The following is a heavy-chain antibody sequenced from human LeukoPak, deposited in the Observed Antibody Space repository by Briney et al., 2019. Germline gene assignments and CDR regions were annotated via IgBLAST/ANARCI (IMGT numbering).Heavy chain of an antibody. CDR1: GFTFSSRW. J-gene: IGHJ5*02. D-gene: IGHD3-9*01. CDR3: ARGEGYDILTGYYEYNWFDP. CDR2: INQDGSEK. Sequence: GGALRLSCAASGFTFSSRWMSWVRQAPGKGVEGVANINQDGSEKYYVDSVKGRFTISRDNAKNSLYLQMNSLRVEDTAVYYCARGEGYDILTGYYEYNWFDPWGQGTLVTVSS. V-gene: IGHV3-7*01.